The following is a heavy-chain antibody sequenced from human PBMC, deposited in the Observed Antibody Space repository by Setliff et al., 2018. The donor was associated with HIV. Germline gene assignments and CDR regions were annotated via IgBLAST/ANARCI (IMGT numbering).Heavy chain of an antibody. J-gene: IGHJ4*02. CDR2: INPSGGST. V-gene: IGHV1-46*01. D-gene: IGHD3-16*01. CDR1: GFTFTTYY. CDR3: ARDLGGNNPSFDY. Sequence: ASVKVSCKASGFTFTTYYMHWVRQAPGQGLEWMGIINPSGGSTTYAQKFQGRVTMTRDTSTSTVYMELSSLRSEDTAVYYCARDLGGNNPSFDYWGQGTLVTVSS.